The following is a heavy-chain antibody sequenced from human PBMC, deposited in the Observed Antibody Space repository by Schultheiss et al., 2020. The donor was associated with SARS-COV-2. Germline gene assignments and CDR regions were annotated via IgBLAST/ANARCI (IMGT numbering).Heavy chain of an antibody. J-gene: IGHJ5*02. Sequence: GGSLRLSCAASGFTFSSYGMHWVRQAPGKGLEWVSVIYSGGSTYYADSVKGRFTISRDNSKNTLYLQMNSLRAEDTAVYYCTTGILLYDPWGQGTLVTVSS. CDR1: GFTFSSYG. CDR2: IYSGGST. V-gene: IGHV3-NL1*01. CDR3: TTGILLYDP. D-gene: IGHD2-2*01.